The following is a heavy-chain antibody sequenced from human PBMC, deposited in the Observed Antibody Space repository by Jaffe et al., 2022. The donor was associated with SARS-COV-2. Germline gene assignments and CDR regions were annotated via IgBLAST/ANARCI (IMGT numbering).Heavy chain of an antibody. CDR3: CRIGYGDTWYVSD. V-gene: IGHV3-15*01. D-gene: IGHD6-13*01. CDR1: GFEFSGAW. J-gene: IGHJ4*02. Sequence: EVQLVESGGGLVKPGGSLRLSCETSGFEFSGAWMTWVRQAPEKGLEWIGQIRSKAVGGATDYAAAVKGRFSISREDSKNTMYLQMNSLKIEDTAVYYCCRIGYGDTWYVSDWGPGTLITVSS. CDR2: IRSKAVGGAT.